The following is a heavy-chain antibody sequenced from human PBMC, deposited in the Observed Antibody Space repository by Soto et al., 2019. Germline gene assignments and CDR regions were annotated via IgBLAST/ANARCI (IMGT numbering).Heavy chain of an antibody. D-gene: IGHD1-26*01. CDR1: GFTLANYW. CDR2: INPEDTTT. CDR3: GRGGREPVDV. V-gene: IGHV3-74*01. J-gene: IGHJ6*02. Sequence: EVQLVESGGGLVQPGGSLRLSCAASGFTLANYWIHWIRQAPGEGLVWVARINPEDTTTNYADSVKGRFSISRDNAKDTMSLQLNNLRGEDKAVYYCGRGGREPVDVWGQGTTVIVSS.